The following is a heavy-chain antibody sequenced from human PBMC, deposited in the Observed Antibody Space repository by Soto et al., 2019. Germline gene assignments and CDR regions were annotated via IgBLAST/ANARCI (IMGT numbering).Heavy chain of an antibody. CDR1: GGSFSDFY. CDR3: GPRGAVADPRGY. Sequence: SETLSLTCAVYGGSFSDFYWTWIRQLPGKGLEWIGEINHSGNTNYNPSLKSRVAISVDTSKNQFSLNLDSVTAADTAVYYCGPRGAVADPRGYWGPGTLVTVSS. V-gene: IGHV4-34*01. D-gene: IGHD6-19*01. J-gene: IGHJ4*02. CDR2: INHSGNT.